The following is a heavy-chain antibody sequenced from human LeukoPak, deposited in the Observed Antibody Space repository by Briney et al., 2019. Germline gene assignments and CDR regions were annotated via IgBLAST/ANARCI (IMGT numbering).Heavy chain of an antibody. Sequence: ASVKVSCQSSGYTSITYYIHWARQPPGQGRECMGVINPATWSAGYTQKLQGRVHGTSDTSTSTVYIALRSLTSEDTAVYYCARGDEPNYAVLSAYYNYHWLDPWGQGTLVTVSS. CDR3: ARGDEPNYAVLSAYYNYHWLDP. CDR1: GYTSITYY. V-gene: IGHV1-46*04. J-gene: IGHJ5*02. CDR2: INPATWSA. D-gene: IGHD3-9*01.